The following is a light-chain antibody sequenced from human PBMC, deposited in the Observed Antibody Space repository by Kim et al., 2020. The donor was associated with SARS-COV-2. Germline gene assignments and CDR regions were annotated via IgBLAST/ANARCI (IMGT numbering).Light chain of an antibody. CDR1: SSNIGSNT. V-gene: IGLV1-44*01. CDR3: AAWDDSLNGHGV. Sequence: QWVTISCSGSSSNIGSNTVDWYHQHPATAPKLLIYSDNHRPSGVPDRFSGSKSGTSAALAISGLQSEDEADYYCAAWDDSLNGHGVFGGGTQLTVL. CDR2: SDN. J-gene: IGLJ2*01.